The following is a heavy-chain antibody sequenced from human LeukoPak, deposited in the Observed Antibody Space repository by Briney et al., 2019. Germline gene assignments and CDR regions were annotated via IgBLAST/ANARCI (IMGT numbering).Heavy chain of an antibody. J-gene: IGHJ3*02. CDR1: GFTLSDAY. D-gene: IGHD3-16*01. CDR3: ARASWGYDAFDI. V-gene: IGHV3-23*01. Sequence: GGSLRLSCAASGFTLSDAYMTWVRQTPGKGLEWVSAISGSGGSTYYADTVMGRFTISRDNSKNTLYLQMNSLRAEDTAVYYCARASWGYDAFDIWGQGTMVTVSS. CDR2: ISGSGGST.